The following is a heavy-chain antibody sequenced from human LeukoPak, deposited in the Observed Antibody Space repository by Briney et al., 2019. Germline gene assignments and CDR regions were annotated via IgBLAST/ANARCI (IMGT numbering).Heavy chain of an antibody. D-gene: IGHD3-22*01. J-gene: IGHJ4*02. Sequence: GASVKVSCKASGYTFTGYYMHWVRQAPGQGLEWMGWINPNSGGTNYAQKFQGRVTMTRDTSISTAYMELTRLRSDDTAVYYCARGPWNYYDSSGYSFVDYWGQGTLVTVSS. CDR3: ARGPWNYYDSSGYSFVDY. CDR2: INPNSGGT. CDR1: GYTFTGYY. V-gene: IGHV1-2*02.